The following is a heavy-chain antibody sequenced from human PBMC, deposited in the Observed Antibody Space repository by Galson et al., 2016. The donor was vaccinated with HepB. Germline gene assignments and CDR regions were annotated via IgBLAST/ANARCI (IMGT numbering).Heavy chain of an antibody. Sequence: SVKVSCKASGGTFSSHAISWLRQAPGQGPEWMGGIIHMFRSTNYAQKFRGRITITADKSMGTDYMELSSLTSEDTAVYYCAKSTYCGGHCYDWLDSWGQGTLVTVSS. V-gene: IGHV1-69*06. CDR3: AKSTYCGGHCYDWLDS. D-gene: IGHD2-21*02. CDR1: GGTFSSHA. J-gene: IGHJ5*01. CDR2: IIHMFRST.